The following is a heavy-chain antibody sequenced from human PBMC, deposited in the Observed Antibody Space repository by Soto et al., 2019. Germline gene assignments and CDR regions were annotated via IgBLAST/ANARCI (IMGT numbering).Heavy chain of an antibody. V-gene: IGHV3-7*01. D-gene: IGHD1-26*01. CDR2: IKQDGSEK. CDR1: GFTFSSYW. CDR3: AIVGATTEIDAFDI. Sequence: HPGGSLRLSCAASGFTFSSYWMSWVRQAPGKGLEWVANIKQDGSEKYYVDSVKGRFTISRDNAKNSLYLRMNSLRAEDTAVYYCAIVGATTEIDAFDIWGQGTMVTVSS. J-gene: IGHJ3*02.